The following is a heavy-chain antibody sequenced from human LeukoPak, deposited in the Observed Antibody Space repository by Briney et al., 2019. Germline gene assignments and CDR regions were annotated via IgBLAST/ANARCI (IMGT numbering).Heavy chain of an antibody. CDR1: GGSISSSTYY. D-gene: IGHD5-18*01. J-gene: IGHJ4*02. CDR3: ASGYSYDLSDY. CDR2: INYSGST. Sequence: SETLSLTCTVSGGSISSSTYYWGWIRQPPGKGLEWIGSINYSGSTYYNPSLKSRVTISVDTSRNQLSLKLSSVTAADTAVYYCASGYSYDLSDYWGQGTLATVSS. V-gene: IGHV4-39*07.